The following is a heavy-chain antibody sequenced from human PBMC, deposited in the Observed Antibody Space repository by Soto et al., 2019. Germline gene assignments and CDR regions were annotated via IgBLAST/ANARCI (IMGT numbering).Heavy chain of an antibody. J-gene: IGHJ4*02. CDR1: GFTFSSYA. D-gene: IGHD3-10*01. CDR2: ISDRGDRT. V-gene: IGHV3-23*01. CDR3: AKSFRSGLLWFGELSTADY. Sequence: EVQVLESGGGLVQPGGSLRLSCAASGFTFSSYAMNWVRQAPGKGLEWVSAISDRGDRTYFTDSVKGRFTISRDNSENTLYLQMNSLRAEDTAVYYSAKSFRSGLLWFGELSTADYWGQGTLVIVSS.